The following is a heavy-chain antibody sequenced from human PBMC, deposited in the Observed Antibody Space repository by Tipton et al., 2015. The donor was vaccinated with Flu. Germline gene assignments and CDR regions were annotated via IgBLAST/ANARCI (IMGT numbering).Heavy chain of an antibody. CDR2: IYPSGNT. CDR1: SGSISSSSYF. V-gene: IGHV4-39*02. Sequence: TLSLTCTVSSGSISSSSYFCAWIRQPPGKGLELIGSIYPSGNTYYNPSLKSRVTISVDTSKNQFSLKVRSVTAADTAVYYCARDNSLIPAALVYWGQGTLVTVSS. CDR3: ARDNSLIPAALVY. D-gene: IGHD2-2*01. J-gene: IGHJ4*02.